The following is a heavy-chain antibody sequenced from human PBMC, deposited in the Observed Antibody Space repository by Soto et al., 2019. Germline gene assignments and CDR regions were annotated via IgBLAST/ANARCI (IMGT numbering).Heavy chain of an antibody. J-gene: IGHJ5*02. CDR1: GGSIRSRSHY. D-gene: IGHD2-8*01. CDR2: LYYGGTT. V-gene: IGHV4-39*01. Sequence: SETLSLTCTVSGGSIRSRSHYWAWIRQPPGKGLEWIGSLYYGGTTYYNPSLKSRITISVDSSKNQFFLNLSSLTAADTAVYYCVRQGEAVTGVICFDPWGQGTLVTVSS. CDR3: VRQGEAVTGVICFDP.